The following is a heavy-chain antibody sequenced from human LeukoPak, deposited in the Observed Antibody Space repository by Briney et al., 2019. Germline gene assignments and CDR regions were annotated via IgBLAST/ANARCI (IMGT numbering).Heavy chain of an antibody. CDR2: ISGSGGST. CDR1: GFTFSSYG. J-gene: IGHJ3*02. CDR3: ATPTTATTDI. V-gene: IGHV3-23*01. D-gene: IGHD4-17*01. Sequence: GGSLRLSCAASGFTFSSYGMSWVRQAPGKGLEWVSAISGSGGSTYYAGSVKGRFTISRDNSKNTLYLQMNSLRAEDTAVYYCATPTTATTDIWGQGTMVTVSS.